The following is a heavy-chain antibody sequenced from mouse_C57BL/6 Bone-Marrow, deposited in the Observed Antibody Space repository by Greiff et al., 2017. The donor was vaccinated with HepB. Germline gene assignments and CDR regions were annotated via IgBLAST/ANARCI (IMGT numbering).Heavy chain of an antibody. CDR3: VRPPYDYDTWFAY. D-gene: IGHD2-4*01. CDR2: IRSKSNNYAT. J-gene: IGHJ3*01. V-gene: IGHV10-1*01. CDR1: GFSFNTYA. Sequence: DVKLVESGGGLVQPKGSLKLSCAASGFSFNTYAMNWVRQAPGKGLEWVARIRSKSNNYATYYADSVKDRFSISRDDSESMLYLQMNNLKTEDTAMYYCVRPPYDYDTWFAYWGQGTLVTVSA.